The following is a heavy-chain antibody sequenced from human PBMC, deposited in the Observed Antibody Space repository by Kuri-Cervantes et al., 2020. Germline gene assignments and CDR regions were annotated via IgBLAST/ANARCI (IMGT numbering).Heavy chain of an antibody. CDR1: GFTFSNYV. J-gene: IGHJ4*02. V-gene: IGHV3-23*01. Sequence: GGSLRLSCAASGFTFSNYVMSWVRQAPGEGLEWVSSISGSGGSTYYADSVKGQFTISRDNSKNTLYLQMNSLRAEDTAVYYCARDRSSSYWGQGTLVTVSS. CDR2: ISGSGGST. CDR3: ARDRSSSY. D-gene: IGHD6-6*01.